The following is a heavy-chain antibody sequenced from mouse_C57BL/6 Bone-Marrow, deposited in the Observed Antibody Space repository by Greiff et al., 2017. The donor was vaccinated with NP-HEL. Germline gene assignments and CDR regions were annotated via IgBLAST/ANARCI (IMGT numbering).Heavy chain of an antibody. Sequence: EVNVVESGGGLVQSGRSLRLSCATSGFTFSDFYMEWVRQAPGKGLEWIAASTNKANDYTTEYSASVKGRFIVSRDTSQSILYLQMNALRAEDTAIYYCARDDYYAMDYWGQGTSVTVSS. CDR3: ARDDYYAMDY. J-gene: IGHJ4*01. CDR2: STNKANDYTT. V-gene: IGHV7-1*01. CDR1: GFTFSDFY.